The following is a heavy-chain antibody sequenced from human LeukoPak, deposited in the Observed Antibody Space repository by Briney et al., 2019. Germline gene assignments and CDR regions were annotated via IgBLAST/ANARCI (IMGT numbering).Heavy chain of an antibody. CDR1: GFTVSSNY. V-gene: IGHV3-23*01. Sequence: GVSLRLSCAAPGFTVSSNYMSWVRQAPGKGLEWVSAISGSGGSTYYADSVKGRFTISRDNSKNTLYLQMNSLRAEDTAVYYCAKDPLLYWGQGTLVTVSS. D-gene: IGHD2-21*01. CDR3: AKDPLLY. J-gene: IGHJ4*02. CDR2: ISGSGGST.